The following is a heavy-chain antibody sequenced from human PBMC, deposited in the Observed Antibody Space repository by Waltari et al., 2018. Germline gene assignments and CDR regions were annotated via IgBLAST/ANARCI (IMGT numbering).Heavy chain of an antibody. V-gene: IGHV1-69*15. D-gene: IGHD2-2*02. Sequence: QVQLVQSGAEVKKPGSSVRVSCKASGGTFSTYALSWERQARGQGRGWMGSVMQLYGTENYAQQCQGRGTITAAAATSTAYMEMSGLRYEDTAVYYCAGSNRGGVPAGIGGNWFDRWGQGTLVTVSA. J-gene: IGHJ5*02. CDR1: GGTFSTYA. CDR2: VMQLYGTE. CDR3: AGSNRGGVPAGIGGNWFDR.